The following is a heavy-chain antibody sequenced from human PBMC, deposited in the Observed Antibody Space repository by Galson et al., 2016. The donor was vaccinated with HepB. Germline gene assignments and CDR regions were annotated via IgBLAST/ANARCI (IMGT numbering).Heavy chain of an antibody. J-gene: IGHJ6*02. CDR2: AYQRSSWTN. D-gene: IGHD6-13*01. Sequence: CAISWDSVSRTGPAWNWLRQSPSRGLEWLGRAYQRSSWTNDYSESVKSRITISPDTSKNQFSLQLNSVTPEDTAVYYCARGQHTAMDVWGQGTTVTVSS. CDR3: ARGQHTAMDV. V-gene: IGHV6-1*01. CDR1: WDSVSRTGPA.